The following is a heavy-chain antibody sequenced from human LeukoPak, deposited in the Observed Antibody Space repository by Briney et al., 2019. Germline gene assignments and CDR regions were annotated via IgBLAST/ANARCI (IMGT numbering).Heavy chain of an antibody. J-gene: IGHJ4*02. D-gene: IGHD4-11*01. Sequence: GRSLRLSCTASGLIFRNYAMTWVRQAPRKGLEWVSTISGDGTETFYADSVKGRFTISRDNSKNTHYLQMSSLRAEDAGIYYCAKGGHYSFFDYWGQGTLVTVSS. CDR2: ISGDGTET. CDR1: GLIFRNYA. V-gene: IGHV3-23*01. CDR3: AKGGHYSFFDY.